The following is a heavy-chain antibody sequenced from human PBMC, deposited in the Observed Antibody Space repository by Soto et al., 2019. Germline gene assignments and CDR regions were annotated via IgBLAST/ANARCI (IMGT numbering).Heavy chain of an antibody. CDR3: ARSSIEPRVFMHPFDS. V-gene: IGHV4-31*03. D-gene: IGHD6-6*01. J-gene: IGHJ4*02. Sequence: SETLSLTCTVSGGSITSGGYYWGWIRQHPGKGLEWIGYIYYSGSTYYNPSLKSRVTISVDTSKNQFSLKLSSVTAADTAVYYCARSSIEPRVFMHPFDSWGQGTLVTVSS. CDR2: IYYSGST. CDR1: GGSITSGGYY.